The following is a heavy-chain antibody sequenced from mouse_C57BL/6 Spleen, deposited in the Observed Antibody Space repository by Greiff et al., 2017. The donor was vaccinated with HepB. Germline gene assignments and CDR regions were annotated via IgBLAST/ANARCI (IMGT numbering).Heavy chain of an antibody. D-gene: IGHD1-1*01. J-gene: IGHJ4*01. CDR3: ARQGYYGDYAMDY. CDR2: IYPGDGDT. CDR1: GYAFSSYW. V-gene: IGHV1-80*01. Sequence: QVQLQQSGAELVKPGASVKISCKASGYAFSSYWMNWVKQRPGKGLEWIGQIYPGDGDTNYNGKFKGKATLTADKSSSTAYMQLSSLTSEDSAVYFCARQGYYGDYAMDYWGQGTSVTVSS.